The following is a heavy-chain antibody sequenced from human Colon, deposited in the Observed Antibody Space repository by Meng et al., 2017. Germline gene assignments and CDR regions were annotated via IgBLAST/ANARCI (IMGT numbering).Heavy chain of an antibody. CDR2: IYYTGTT. V-gene: IGHV4-61*08. Sequence: VHLPGAGPGLVRPSETLSLPCTVSGGSVTITGYYWSWIRQSPGKGLEWIGYIYYTGTTNYNPSLKSRVTISVDTSKNQFSLKLSSVTPADTAVYFCARDNLLTSGSRFCFDYWGQGALVTVSS. J-gene: IGHJ4*02. CDR3: ARDNLLTSGSRFCFDY. D-gene: IGHD6-19*01. CDR1: GGSVTITGYY.